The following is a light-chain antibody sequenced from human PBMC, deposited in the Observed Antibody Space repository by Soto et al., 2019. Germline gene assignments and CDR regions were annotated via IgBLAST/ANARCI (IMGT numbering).Light chain of an antibody. CDR1: RSDIGGYNY. CDR3: SSYAGSNNLGV. J-gene: IGLJ3*02. V-gene: IGLV2-8*01. Sequence: QSALTQPPFASGSRGQSVTISCTGTRSDIGGYNYVSWYQHHPGKAPKVMIYEVSKRPSGVPDRFSGSKSGNTASLTVSGLQPEDEADYYCSSYAGSNNLGVFGGGTKLTVL. CDR2: EVS.